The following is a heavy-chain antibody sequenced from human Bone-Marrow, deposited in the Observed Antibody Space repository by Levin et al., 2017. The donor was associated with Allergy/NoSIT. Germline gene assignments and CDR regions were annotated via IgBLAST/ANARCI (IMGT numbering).Heavy chain of an antibody. J-gene: IGHJ4*02. CDR1: GFTFSSFA. V-gene: IGHV3-23*01. CDR3: ATAVPVAGFDY. Sequence: PGGSLRLSCAASGFTFSSFAMTWVRQAPGKGLEWVSTISGTGGSTYYADSVKGRFTISRDNSKNTLYVQMNSLRAEDTAVYYCATAVPVAGFDYWGQGILVTVSS. D-gene: IGHD6-19*01. CDR2: ISGTGGST.